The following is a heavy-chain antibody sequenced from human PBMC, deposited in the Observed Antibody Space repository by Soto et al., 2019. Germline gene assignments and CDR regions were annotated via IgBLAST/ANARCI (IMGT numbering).Heavy chain of an antibody. CDR2: IYSGGST. Sequence: TGGAMRISNAASGLTVSSNYMSWVRQAPGKGLEWVSVIYSGGSTYYADSVKGRFTISRDNSKNTLYLQMNSLRAEDTAVYYCARTSYSSSWYVYWGQGTLVTVSS. D-gene: IGHD6-13*01. J-gene: IGHJ4*02. V-gene: IGHV3-53*01. CDR1: GLTVSSNY. CDR3: ARTSYSSSWYVY.